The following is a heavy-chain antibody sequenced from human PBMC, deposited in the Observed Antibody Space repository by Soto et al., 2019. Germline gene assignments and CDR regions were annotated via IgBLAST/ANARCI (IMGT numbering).Heavy chain of an antibody. CDR3: TRDASRDSSAWCWFGP. Sequence: GGSLRLSCAASGFTFRSFTMNWVRQAPGKGLEWVSTISSNSAYIYYTDALRGRFTISRDNAKNSLHLQMNSLRAEDTAVYYCTRDASRDSSAWCWFGPRGPGTLVTVPS. D-gene: IGHD6-13*01. CDR2: ISSNSAYI. V-gene: IGHV3-21*01. CDR1: GFTFRSFT. J-gene: IGHJ5*02.